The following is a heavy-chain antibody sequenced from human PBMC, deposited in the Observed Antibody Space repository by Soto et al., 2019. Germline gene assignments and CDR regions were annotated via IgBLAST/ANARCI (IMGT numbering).Heavy chain of an antibody. D-gene: IGHD2-2*01. Sequence: QVQLQESGPGLVKPSQTLSLTCTVSGGSISSGGSYWTWIRQHPRKGLEWIGHIYHSGSTHYNPSLESRLTISVDTSKNQFSLRLTSVTAADTAVYYCARTVVVPLYYYYYMDVGGKGTTVTVSS. CDR2: IYHSGST. CDR1: GGSISSGGSY. J-gene: IGHJ6*03. CDR3: ARTVVVPLYYYYYMDV. V-gene: IGHV4-31*03.